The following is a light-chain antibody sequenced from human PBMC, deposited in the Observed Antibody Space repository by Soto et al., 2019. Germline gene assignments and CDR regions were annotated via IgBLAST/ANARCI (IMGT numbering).Light chain of an antibody. V-gene: IGKV1-33*01. CDR3: QQYDNLPAT. Sequence: DIQMTQSPSSLSASVGDRVTITCQASQDISNYLNWYQQKPGKAPKLLIYDASNLETGVPSRFSGSGSGTVFTFTISSLQLEDIATYYCQQYDNLPATFGGGTKVEIK. CDR1: QDISNY. J-gene: IGKJ4*01. CDR2: DAS.